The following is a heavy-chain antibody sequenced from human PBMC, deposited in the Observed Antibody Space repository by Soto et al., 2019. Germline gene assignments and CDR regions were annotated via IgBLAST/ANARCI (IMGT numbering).Heavy chain of an antibody. CDR2: IYYSGST. J-gene: IGHJ3*02. D-gene: IGHD7-27*01. CDR1: GGSISSSSYY. V-gene: IGHV4-39*01. Sequence: QLQLQESGPGLVKPSETLSLTCTVSGGSISSSSYYWGWIRQPPGKGLEWIGCIYYSGSTYYNPSLKSRVTISVDTSKNQFSLKLSSVTAADTAVYYCARHVNPWAQGAFDIWGQGTMVTVSS. CDR3: ARHVNPWAQGAFDI.